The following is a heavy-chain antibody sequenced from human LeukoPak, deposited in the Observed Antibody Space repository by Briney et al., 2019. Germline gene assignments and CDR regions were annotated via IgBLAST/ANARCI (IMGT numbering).Heavy chain of an antibody. CDR1: GFTVSSNY. CDR2: IYSGGST. D-gene: IGHD2-15*01. J-gene: IGHJ5*02. Sequence: GGSLRLSCAASGFTVSSNYMSWVRQAPGKGLEWVSVIYSGGSTYYADSVKGRFTISRDNPKNTLYLQMNSLRAEDTAVYYCARDNSDGSIVWFDPWSQGTLVTVSS. V-gene: IGHV3-66*01. CDR3: ARDNSDGSIVWFDP.